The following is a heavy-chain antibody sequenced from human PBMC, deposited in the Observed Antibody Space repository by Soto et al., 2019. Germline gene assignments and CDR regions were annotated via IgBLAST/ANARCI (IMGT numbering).Heavy chain of an antibody. D-gene: IGHD3-16*02. CDR3: ASGWYDYIWGSYRSPPPFDY. Sequence: SETLSLTCTVSGGSISSSSYYWGWIRQPPGKGLEWIGSIYYSGSTYYNPSLKSRVTISVDTSKNQFSLKLSSVTAADTAVYYCASGWYDYIWGSYRSPPPFDYWGQGTLVTVSS. CDR2: IYYSGST. V-gene: IGHV4-39*01. J-gene: IGHJ4*02. CDR1: GGSISSSSYY.